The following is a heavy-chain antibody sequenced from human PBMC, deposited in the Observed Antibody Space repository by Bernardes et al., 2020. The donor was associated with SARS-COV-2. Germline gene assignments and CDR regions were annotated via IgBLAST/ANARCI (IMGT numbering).Heavy chain of an antibody. CDR3: TTTYSSSWYYGFCSLDLAGAFDI. D-gene: IGHD6-13*01. V-gene: IGHV3-15*01. CDR1: GFTFSNGC. J-gene: IGHJ3*02. Sequence: GGTLRLSCAVSGFTFSNGCMSWVRKGPGNGLERDGRSKGKTDGETTDYAAPEKGRFTIPSDDSKNTLYLQMNSLKTEDTAVYYCTTTYSSSWYYGFCSLDLAGAFDIWGRGTMVTVSS. CDR2: SKGKTDGETT.